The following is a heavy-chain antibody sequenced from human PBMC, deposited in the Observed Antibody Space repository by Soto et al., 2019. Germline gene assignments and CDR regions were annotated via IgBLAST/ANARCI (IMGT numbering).Heavy chain of an antibody. CDR2: ISSSSSYI. V-gene: IGHV3-21*01. CDR3: ARDDGSSWYSYFDY. Sequence: PGGSLRLSCAASGFTFSSYSMNWVRQAPGKGLEWVSSISSSSSYIYYADSVKGRFTISRDNAKSSLYLQMNSLRAEDTAVYYCARDDGSSWYSYFDYWGQGTLVTVSS. J-gene: IGHJ4*02. CDR1: GFTFSSYS. D-gene: IGHD6-13*01.